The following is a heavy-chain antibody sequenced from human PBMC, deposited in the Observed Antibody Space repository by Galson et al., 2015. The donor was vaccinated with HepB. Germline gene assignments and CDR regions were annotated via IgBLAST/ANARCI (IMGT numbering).Heavy chain of an antibody. CDR2: ISYDGSNK. J-gene: IGHJ4*02. V-gene: IGHV3-30-3*01. D-gene: IGHD6-13*01. CDR3: ARDLPRLEQTDSSSWYPIDY. CDR1: GFTFSSYA. Sequence: SLRLSCAASGFTFSSYAMHWVRQAPGKGLEWVAVISYDGSNKYYADSVKGRFTISRDNSKNTLYLQMNSLRAEDTAVYYCARDLPRLEQTDSSSWYPIDYWGQGTLVTVSS.